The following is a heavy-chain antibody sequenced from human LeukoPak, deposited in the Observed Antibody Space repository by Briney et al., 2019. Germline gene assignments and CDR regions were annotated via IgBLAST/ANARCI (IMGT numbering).Heavy chain of an antibody. CDR2: ISSSSSYI. D-gene: IGHD2-2*01. CDR1: GFTFSSYS. CDR3: ARERGERVVPAAFFVP. V-gene: IGHV3-21*01. J-gene: IGHJ5*02. Sequence: GGSLRLSCAASGFTFSSYSMNWVRQAPGKGLEWVSSISSSSSYIYYADSVKGRFTISRDNAKNSLYLQMNSLRAEDTAVYYCARERGERVVPAAFFVPWGQGTLVTVSS.